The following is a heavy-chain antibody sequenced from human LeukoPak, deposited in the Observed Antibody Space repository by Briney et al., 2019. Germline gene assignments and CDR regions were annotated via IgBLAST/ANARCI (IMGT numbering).Heavy chain of an antibody. V-gene: IGHV3-21*01. CDR3: AASLNEGGYYFDY. Sequence: GGSLRLSCAASGFTFSTYSMNWVRQAPGKGLEWVSSISSSSSYIYYADSVKGRFTISRDNAKNSLYLQMNSLRAEDTAVYYCAASLNEGGYYFDYWGQGTLVTVSS. CDR2: ISSSSSYI. CDR1: GFTFSTYS. D-gene: IGHD1-1*01. J-gene: IGHJ4*02.